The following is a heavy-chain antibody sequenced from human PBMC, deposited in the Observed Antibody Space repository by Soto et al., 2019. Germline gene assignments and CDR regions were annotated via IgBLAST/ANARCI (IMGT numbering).Heavy chain of an antibody. V-gene: IGHV3-30*03. J-gene: IGHJ4*02. CDR1: GFTFSSYG. CDR3: ATPGRDGYNYYFDY. CDR2: ISYDGSNK. Sequence: GGSLRLSCAASGFTFSSYGMHWVRQAPGKGLEWVAVISYDGSNKYYADSVKGRFTISRDNSKNTLYLQMNSLRAEDTAVYYCATPGRDGYNYYFDYWGQGTLVTVSS. D-gene: IGHD5-12*01.